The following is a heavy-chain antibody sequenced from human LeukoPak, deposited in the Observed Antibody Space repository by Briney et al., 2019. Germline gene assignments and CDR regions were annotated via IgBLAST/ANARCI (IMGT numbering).Heavy chain of an antibody. CDR2: ISSSSSNI. CDR3: ARVRSMSTTPYMDV. CDR1: GFTFSSYS. Sequence: PGGSLRLSCAASGFTFSSYSMNWIRQAPGKGLEWVSYISSSSSNIDYAGSVKGRFTISRDNAKNSLYLQMNSLRAEDTAVYYCARVRSMSTTPYMDVWGRGTTVTVSS. D-gene: IGHD3-16*01. V-gene: IGHV3-48*04. J-gene: IGHJ6*02.